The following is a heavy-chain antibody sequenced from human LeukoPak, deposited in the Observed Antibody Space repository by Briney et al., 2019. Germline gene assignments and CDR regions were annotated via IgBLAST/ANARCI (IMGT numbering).Heavy chain of an antibody. CDR2: INNDGSYI. V-gene: IGHV3-21*04. Sequence: GGSLRLSCAASGFIFSNSAMNWVRQAPGKGLEWVSSINNDGSYIYYAGSVKGRFTISRDNAKNSLYLRLNSLRVEDTAVYYCARDAVGVSDDAFDIWGQGTMVTVSS. D-gene: IGHD6-13*01. CDR1: GFIFSNSA. J-gene: IGHJ3*02. CDR3: ARDAVGVSDDAFDI.